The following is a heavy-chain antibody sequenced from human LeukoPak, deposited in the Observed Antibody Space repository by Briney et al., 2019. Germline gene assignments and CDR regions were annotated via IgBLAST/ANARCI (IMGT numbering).Heavy chain of an antibody. CDR2: INPSGGST. Sequence: ASVKVSCKASGYTFTSYDINWVRQATGQGLEWMGIINPSGGSTSYAQKFQGRVTMTRDTSTSTVYMELSSLRSEDTAVYYCARDFGYIIDYWGQGTLVTVSS. D-gene: IGHD5-24*01. CDR3: ARDFGYIIDY. J-gene: IGHJ4*02. CDR1: GYTFTSYD. V-gene: IGHV1-46*01.